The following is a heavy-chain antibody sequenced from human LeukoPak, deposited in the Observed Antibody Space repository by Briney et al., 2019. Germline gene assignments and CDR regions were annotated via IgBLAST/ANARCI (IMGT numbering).Heavy chain of an antibody. J-gene: IGHJ4*02. V-gene: IGHV3-7*03. CDR3: ARGLYDSSGYYTTFYYFDY. Sequence: GGSLRLSCAASGFTFSSYWMSWVRQAPGKGLEWVANIKQDGSEKYYVDSVKGRFTISRDNAKNSLYLQMNSLRAEDTAVYYCARGLYDSSGYYTTFYYFDYWGQGTLVTVSS. CDR1: GFTFSSYW. CDR2: IKQDGSEK. D-gene: IGHD3-22*01.